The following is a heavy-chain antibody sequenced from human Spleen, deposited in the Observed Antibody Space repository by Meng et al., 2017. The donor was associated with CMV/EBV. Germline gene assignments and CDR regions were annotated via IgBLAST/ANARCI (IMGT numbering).Heavy chain of an antibody. CDR3: ARDVERYYFYYGMVV. CDR2: ISYDGSNK. CDR1: GFTFSSYS. V-gene: IGHV3-30*03. J-gene: IGHJ6*02. D-gene: IGHD5-24*01. Sequence: GGSLRLSCAASGFTFSSYSMNWVRQAPGKGLEWVAVISYDGSNKFYADSVKGRFTISRDNSKNTVFLQMNSLRTDDTALYSCARDVERYYFYYGMVVWGQGTTVTVSS.